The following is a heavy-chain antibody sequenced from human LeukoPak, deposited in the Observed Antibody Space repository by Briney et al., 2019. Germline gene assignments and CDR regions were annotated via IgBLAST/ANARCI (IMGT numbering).Heavy chain of an antibody. J-gene: IGHJ6*02. V-gene: IGHV3-30-3*01. CDR3: ARALGYCSSTSCYGTNYCGMDV. CDR2: ISYDGSNK. D-gene: IGHD2-2*01. Sequence: GRSLRLSCAASGFTFSSYAMHWVRQAPGKGLEWVAVISYDGSNKYYADSVKGRFTISRDNSKNTLYLQMNSLRAEDTAVYYCARALGYCSSTSCYGTNYCGMDVWGQGTTVTVSS. CDR1: GFTFSSYA.